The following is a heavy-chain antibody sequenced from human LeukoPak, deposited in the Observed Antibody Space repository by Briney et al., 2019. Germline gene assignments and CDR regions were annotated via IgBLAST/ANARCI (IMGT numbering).Heavy chain of an antibody. CDR1: GGSISSGDYY. Sequence: MASQTLSLTCTVSGGSISSGDYYWSWIRQPPGKGLEWIGYIYYSGSTYYNPSLKSRLTISVDTSKNQFSLKLSSVTAADTAVYYCARVSGSYREYYFDYWGQGTLVTVSS. V-gene: IGHV4-30-4*01. J-gene: IGHJ4*02. CDR2: IYYSGST. D-gene: IGHD1-26*01. CDR3: ARVSGSYREYYFDY.